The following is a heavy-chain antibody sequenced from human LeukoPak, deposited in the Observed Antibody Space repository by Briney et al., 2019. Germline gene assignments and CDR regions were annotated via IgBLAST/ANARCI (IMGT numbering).Heavy chain of an antibody. Sequence: PGGSLRLSCAASGFPFSGYWMDWVRQAPEKGMEWVANINQDGSTQYYAASVKGRFTISRDNAKSSLYLQMNILRAEDTAVYYCSRSLDYLGQGALVTVSS. J-gene: IGHJ4*02. CDR1: GFPFSGYW. CDR2: INQDGSTQ. V-gene: IGHV3-7*01. CDR3: SRSLDY.